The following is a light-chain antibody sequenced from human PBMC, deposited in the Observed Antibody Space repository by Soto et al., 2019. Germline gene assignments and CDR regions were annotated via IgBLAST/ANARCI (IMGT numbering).Light chain of an antibody. V-gene: IGLV2-14*03. J-gene: IGLJ1*01. Sequence: QSLLTQPASVSGSPGQSITISCTGASSDVGGYNYVSWYQQHPGKAPKLMIYDVSDRPSGISNRFSASKSGNTASLTISGLQAEDEADYYCCSYTSSSTPWVFGTGTKATVL. CDR1: SSDVGGYNY. CDR2: DVS. CDR3: CSYTSSSTPWV.